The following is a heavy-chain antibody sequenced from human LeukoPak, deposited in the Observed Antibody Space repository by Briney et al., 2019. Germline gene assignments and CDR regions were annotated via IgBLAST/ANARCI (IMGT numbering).Heavy chain of an antibody. CDR3: ARAPGLVRGSAFDI. CDR2: IFTSGST. V-gene: IGHV4-61*02. J-gene: IGHJ3*02. D-gene: IGHD3-10*01. CDR1: GDSISSGRYY. Sequence: PSETLSLTCTVSGDSISSGRYYWSWIRQPAGKGLEWIGRIFTSGSTNYNPSLKSRVSISVDTSKNQFSLKLSSVTAADTAVYFCARAPGLVRGSAFDIWGQGTMVTVSS.